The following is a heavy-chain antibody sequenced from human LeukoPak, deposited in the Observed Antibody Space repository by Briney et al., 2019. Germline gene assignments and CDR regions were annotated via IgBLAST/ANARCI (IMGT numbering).Heavy chain of an antibody. CDR3: ARDRFYYDSSGYQSDAFDI. CDR1: GYTFTGYY. D-gene: IGHD3-22*01. CDR2: INPGSGAT. V-gene: IGHV1-2*02. Sequence: ASVKVSCKASGYTFTGYYMHWVRQAPGQGLEWMGWINPGSGATNCAQRFHGRVTMTTDTSTSTAYMELRSLRSDDTAVYYCARDRFYYDSSGYQSDAFDIWGQGTMVTVSS. J-gene: IGHJ3*02.